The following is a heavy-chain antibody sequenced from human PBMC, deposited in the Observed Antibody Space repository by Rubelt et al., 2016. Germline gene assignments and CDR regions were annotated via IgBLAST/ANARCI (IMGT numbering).Heavy chain of an antibody. CDR1: GYTFTSYG. Sequence: GAEVKKPGASVKVSCKASGYTFTSYGISWVRQAPGQGLEWMGWISAYNGNTNYAQKLQGRVTMTTDTSTSTAYMELRSLRSDDTAVYYCARDVIAALGGYYYYYMDVWGKGTTVTVSS. D-gene: IGHD2/OR15-2a*01. V-gene: IGHV1-18*01. J-gene: IGHJ6*03. CDR2: ISAYNGNT. CDR3: ARDVIAALGGYYYYYMDV.